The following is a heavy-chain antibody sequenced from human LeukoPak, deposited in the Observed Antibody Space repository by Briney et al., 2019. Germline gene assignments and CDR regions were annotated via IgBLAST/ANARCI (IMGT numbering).Heavy chain of an antibody. J-gene: IGHJ4*02. V-gene: IGHV3-33*01. Sequence: GGSLRLSCAASGFIFRSYAMHWVRQPPGKGLEWVAVIWYDGSNKYYADSVRGRFAISRDNSKNTLYLQMNSLRAEDTAVYYCARKGSSSWFFYWGQGTLVTVSS. CDR3: ARKGSSSWFFY. CDR2: IWYDGSNK. D-gene: IGHD6-13*01. CDR1: GFIFRSYA.